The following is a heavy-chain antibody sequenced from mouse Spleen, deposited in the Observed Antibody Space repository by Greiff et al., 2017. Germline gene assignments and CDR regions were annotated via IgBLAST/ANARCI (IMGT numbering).Heavy chain of an antibody. CDR2: IYPSDSET. D-gene: IGHD2-5*01. CDR1: GYTFTSHW. V-gene: IGHV1-61*01. Sequence: QVQLKQPGAELVRPGSSVKLSCKASGYTFTSHWMDWVKQRPGQGLEWIGNIYPSDSETHYNQKFKDKATLTVDKSSSTAYMQLSSLTSEDSAVYYCAMPSNYAYYFDYWGQGTTLTVSS. J-gene: IGHJ2*01. CDR3: AMPSNYAYYFDY.